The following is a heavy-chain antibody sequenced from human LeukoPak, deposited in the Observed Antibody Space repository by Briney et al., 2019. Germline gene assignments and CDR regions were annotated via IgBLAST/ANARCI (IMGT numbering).Heavy chain of an antibody. D-gene: IGHD3-10*01. CDR1: GFTFSRHN. CDR2: ISSSSSYI. Sequence: GGSLRLSCAASGFTFSRHNMNWVRQAPGKGLEWVSSISSSSSYIYYADSVKGRFTISRDNARNSLYLQMNSLRAEDTAVYYCVRGKANYGSGSDAWGKGTTVTVSS. CDR3: VRGKANYGSGSDA. V-gene: IGHV3-21*01. J-gene: IGHJ6*04.